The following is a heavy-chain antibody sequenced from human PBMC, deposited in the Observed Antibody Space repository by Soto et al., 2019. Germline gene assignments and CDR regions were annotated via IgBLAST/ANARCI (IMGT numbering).Heavy chain of an antibody. CDR2: IDPSDSYT. D-gene: IGHD6-6*01. CDR3: ARLTSYSSSPWLEA. CDR1: GYSFTSYW. J-gene: IGHJ5*02. Sequence: GESLKISCKGSGYSFTSYWISWLRQMPGKVLEWMGRIDPSDSYTNYSPSFQGHVTISADKSISTAYLQWSSLKASDTAMYYCARLTSYSSSPWLEAWGQGTLVTLSS. V-gene: IGHV5-10-1*01.